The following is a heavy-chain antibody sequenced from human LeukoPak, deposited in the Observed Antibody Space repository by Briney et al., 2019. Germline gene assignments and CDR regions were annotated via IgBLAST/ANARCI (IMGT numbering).Heavy chain of an antibody. J-gene: IGHJ5*02. Sequence: SETLSLTCAVYGGSFSGYYWSWIRQPPGKGLGWIGEINHSGSTNYNPSLKSRVTISVDTSKNQFSLKLSSVTAADTAVYYCARRERAVAGIISWFDPWGQGTLVTVSS. CDR1: GGSFSGYY. D-gene: IGHD6-19*01. CDR2: INHSGST. CDR3: ARRERAVAGIISWFDP. V-gene: IGHV4-34*01.